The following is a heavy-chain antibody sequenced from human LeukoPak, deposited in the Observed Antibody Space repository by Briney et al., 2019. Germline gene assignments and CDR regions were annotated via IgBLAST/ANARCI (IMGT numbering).Heavy chain of an antibody. J-gene: IGHJ6*03. CDR2: INPNSGGT. Sequence: ASVKVSCKASGYTFTGYYMHWVRQAPGQGLEWMGWINPNSGGTNYAQKFQGRVTMTRDTSISTAYMERRRRRSDDTAVYYCARDPHYYYCYYMDVWGKGTTVTVSS. CDR3: ARDPHYYYCYYMDV. V-gene: IGHV1-2*02. CDR1: GYTFTGYY.